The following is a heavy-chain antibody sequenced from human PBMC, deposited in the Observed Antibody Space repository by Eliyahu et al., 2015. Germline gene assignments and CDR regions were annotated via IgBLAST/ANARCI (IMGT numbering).Heavy chain of an antibody. D-gene: IGHD1-1*01. CDR1: GGSVSSSSFL. CDR3: ARDSGWGRNMHYDS. J-gene: IGHJ4*02. V-gene: IGHV4-61*01. CDR2: ISNSGST. Sequence: QVQLQESGPGRVRPSETLSLTCNVSGGSVSSSSFLWSWIRQSPENRLEWIGYISNSGSTLYNPSLRSRVTMSLDTSKNEFSLSLTAVTAADTAVYFCARDSGWGRNMHYDSWGQGTLVTVSS.